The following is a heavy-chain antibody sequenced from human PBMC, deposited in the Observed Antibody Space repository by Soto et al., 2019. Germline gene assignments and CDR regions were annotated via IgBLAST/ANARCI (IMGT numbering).Heavy chain of an antibody. CDR3: ARHWIAGSSIP. J-gene: IGHJ5*02. Sequence: QVQLQESGPGLVKPSETLSLTCSVSGDSISSSSQYWGWSRQPPGKGLGWIGSIHYSGTSYYNPSLKSRVTIFVDTSKNQLSLKVSSVTAADTAVYYCARHWIAGSSIPWGQGTLVTVSS. CDR2: IHYSGTS. CDR1: GDSISSSSQY. V-gene: IGHV4-39*01. D-gene: IGHD2-21*01.